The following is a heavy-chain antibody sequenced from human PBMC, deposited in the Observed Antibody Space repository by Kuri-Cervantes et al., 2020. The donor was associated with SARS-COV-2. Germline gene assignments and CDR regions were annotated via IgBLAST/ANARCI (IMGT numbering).Heavy chain of an antibody. Sequence: SETLSLTCTVSGGSISSSSYYWGWIRQPPGKGLEWIGSIYYSGSTYYNPSLKCRVTISVDTSKNQFSLKLSSVTAADTAVYYCVSTGFDYYYYYYMDVWGKGTTVTVSS. V-gene: IGHV4-39*01. D-gene: IGHD4-17*01. J-gene: IGHJ6*03. CDR2: IYYSGST. CDR1: GGSISSSSYY. CDR3: VSTGFDYYYYYYMDV.